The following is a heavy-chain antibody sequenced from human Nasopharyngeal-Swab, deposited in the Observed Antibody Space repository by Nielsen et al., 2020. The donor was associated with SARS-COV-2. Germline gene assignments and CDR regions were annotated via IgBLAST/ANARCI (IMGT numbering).Heavy chain of an antibody. J-gene: IGHJ5*02. CDR1: GYTFTCYA. CDR3: ARERGVVVVAAKVFHPIPARFDP. V-gene: IGHV1-3*01. D-gene: IGHD2-15*01. CDR2: INADNGNT. Sequence: ASVKVSCKASGYTFTCYAMHWVRQAPGQRLEWMGWINADNGNTKYSQKFQGRVTITRDTSASTAYMELSSLRSEDTAVYYCARERGVVVVAAKVFHPIPARFDPWGQGTLVTVSS.